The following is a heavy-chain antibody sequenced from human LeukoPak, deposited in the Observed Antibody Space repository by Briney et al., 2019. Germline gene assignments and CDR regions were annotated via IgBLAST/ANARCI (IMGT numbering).Heavy chain of an antibody. D-gene: IGHD3-3*01. CDR2: IYYSGST. CDR1: GGSISSYY. V-gene: IGHV4-59*01. Sequence: SETLSLTCTVSGGSISSYYWSWIRQPPGKGLEWIGYIYYSGSTNYNPSLKSRVTISVDTSKNQFSLKLSSVTAADTAVYYCARVTPYFTIYDFRSGGSAFDIWGQGTMVTVSS. J-gene: IGHJ3*02. CDR3: ARVTPYFTIYDFRSGGSAFDI.